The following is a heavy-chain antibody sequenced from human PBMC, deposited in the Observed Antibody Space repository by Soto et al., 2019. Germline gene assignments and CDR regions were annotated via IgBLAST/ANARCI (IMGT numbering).Heavy chain of an antibody. CDR1: GFTFSNYG. CDR3: ARRGSFDV. V-gene: IGHV3-30*03. CDR2: LTSGGSQK. J-gene: IGHJ3*01. Sequence: QVQVVESGGGVVQPGRSLRLSCLASGFTFSNYGLHWVRQAPGKGLEWVALLTSGGSQKFYAESVKGRFTISRDDSRSTLFLQMDSLRSEDMAVYYCARRGSFDVWGQGTMVTVSS. D-gene: IGHD3-16*01.